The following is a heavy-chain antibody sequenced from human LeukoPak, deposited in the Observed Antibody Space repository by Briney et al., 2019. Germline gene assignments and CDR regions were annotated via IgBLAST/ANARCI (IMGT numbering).Heavy chain of an antibody. CDR1: GFTFSSYW. D-gene: IGHD3-3*01. V-gene: IGHV3-7*01. CDR3: ARVFRDTIFGVVLFDY. J-gene: IGHJ4*02. CDR2: IKQDGSEK. Sequence: GGSLRPSCAASGFTFSSYWMSWVRQAPGKGLEWVANIKQDGSEKYYVDSVKGRFTISRDNAKNSLYLQMNSLRAEDTAVYYCARVFRDTIFGVVLFDYWGQGTLVTVSS.